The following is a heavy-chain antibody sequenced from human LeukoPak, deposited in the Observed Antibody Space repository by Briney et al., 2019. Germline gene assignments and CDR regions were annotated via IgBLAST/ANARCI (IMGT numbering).Heavy chain of an antibody. D-gene: IGHD6-6*01. CDR3: ARRARSSDY. V-gene: IGHV4-59*01. J-gene: IGHJ4*02. CDR2: IYYSGDS. Sequence: SETLSLTCTVSGVSIRSYYWSGIRQPPGKGLEWIGYIYYSGDSSYNPSLKSRVTISVDTSKSQVSLNLTSVTAADTAVYYCARRARSSDYWGQGTLVTVSS. CDR1: GVSIRSYY.